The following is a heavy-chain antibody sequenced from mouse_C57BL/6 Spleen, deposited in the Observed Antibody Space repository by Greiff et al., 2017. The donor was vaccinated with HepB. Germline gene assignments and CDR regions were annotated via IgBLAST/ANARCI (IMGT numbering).Heavy chain of an antibody. J-gene: IGHJ1*03. CDR3: AREYYGSSLYWYFDV. D-gene: IGHD1-1*01. CDR1: GYTFTDYY. CDR2: IYPGSGNT. V-gene: IGHV1-76*01. Sequence: QVQLQQSGAELVRPGASVKLSCKASGYTFTDYYINWVKQRPGQGLEWIARIYPGSGNTYYNEKFKGKATLTAEKSSSTAYMQLSSLTSEDSAVYFCAREYYGSSLYWYFDVWGTGTTVTVSS.